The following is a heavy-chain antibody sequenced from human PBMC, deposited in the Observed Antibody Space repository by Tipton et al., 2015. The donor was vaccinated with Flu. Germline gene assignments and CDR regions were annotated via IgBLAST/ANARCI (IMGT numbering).Heavy chain of an antibody. CDR3: AKALWFGALQHWYFDV. CDR2: ISNSGDST. D-gene: IGHD3-10*01. V-gene: IGHV3-23*01. J-gene: IGHJ2*01. CDR1: GFTFGSYA. Sequence: SLRLSCAASGFTFGSYAMTWVRHTPGTGLEWVSGISNSGDSTYNADSVKGRFTISRDNSKNTLYLQMNSLRPEDTAVYYCAKALWFGALQHWYFDVWGRGTLVTVSS.